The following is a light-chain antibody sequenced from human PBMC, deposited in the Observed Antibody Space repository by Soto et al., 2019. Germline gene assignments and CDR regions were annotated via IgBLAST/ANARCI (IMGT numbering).Light chain of an antibody. Sequence: DIQMTQSPSSLSAFVGDRVTITCRASQDITNYVAWFQQKPGKAPKSLIYAASRLQSGVPSRFSGSGSGTAFTLTIASLQAEDSATYYCQQFNSYPYTFGQGTNLEIK. CDR2: AAS. CDR1: QDITNY. V-gene: IGKV1-16*01. J-gene: IGKJ2*01. CDR3: QQFNSYPYT.